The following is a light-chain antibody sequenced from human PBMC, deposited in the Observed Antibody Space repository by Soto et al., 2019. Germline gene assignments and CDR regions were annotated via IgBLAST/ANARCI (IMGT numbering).Light chain of an antibody. CDR2: GAS. V-gene: IGKV3-20*01. CDR3: QQYRK. Sequence: EIVLTQSPGTLSLSPGERATLSCRASQSVSSSYLAWYQQKPGQAPRLLIYGASSRATGIPDRFSGSGSGTDFTLTISRLEPEDFAVYYCQQYRKVXQGTKVDIK. J-gene: IGKJ1*01. CDR1: QSVSSSY.